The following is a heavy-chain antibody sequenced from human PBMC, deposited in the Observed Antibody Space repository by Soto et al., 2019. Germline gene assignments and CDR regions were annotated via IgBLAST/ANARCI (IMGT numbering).Heavy chain of an antibody. CDR2: ISANGSNK. CDR1: GFTFEAHA. J-gene: IGHJ6*02. Sequence: GGSLRLSCAASGFTFEAHAMTWVRQAQGKGLEWVSSISANGSNKYYADSVKGRFTISRDNSKNTLYLQMNSLRAEDTAVYYCAKDVFHGIAAADSPEEYYYYYYGMDVWGQGTTVTVSS. CDR3: AKDVFHGIAAADSPEEYYYYYYGMDV. V-gene: IGHV3-23*01. D-gene: IGHD6-13*01.